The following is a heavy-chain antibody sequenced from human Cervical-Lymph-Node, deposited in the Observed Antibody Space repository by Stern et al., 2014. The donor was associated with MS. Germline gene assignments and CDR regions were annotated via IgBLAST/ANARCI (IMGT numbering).Heavy chain of an antibody. D-gene: IGHD2-15*01. CDR2: IKEDGREN. CDR3: ARGSDT. Sequence: DVQLVESGGGLVQPGGSLSLSCAASGFTFSSYWMNWVRQAPGKGLEWVANIKEDGRENYNVDLVKGRFTVSRDNAKNSLYLQMNSLRAEDTAVYYCARGSDTWGQGTLVTGSS. V-gene: IGHV3-7*01. CDR1: GFTFSSYW. J-gene: IGHJ5*02.